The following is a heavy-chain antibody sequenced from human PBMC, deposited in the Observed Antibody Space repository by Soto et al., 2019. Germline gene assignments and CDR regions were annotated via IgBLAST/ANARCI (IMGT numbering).Heavy chain of an antibody. D-gene: IGHD1-1*01. J-gene: IGHJ4*02. Sequence: GGSLRLSCAASGFTFRSYAMTWVRQAPGKGLEWVSSLSISGGDTYYADSVKGRFTISRDNSKNTLYLQMSSLRADDTAEYYCAKAGTHSYFDSWGQGTLVTVSS. CDR2: LSISGGDT. CDR3: AKAGTHSYFDS. CDR1: GFTFRSYA. V-gene: IGHV3-23*01.